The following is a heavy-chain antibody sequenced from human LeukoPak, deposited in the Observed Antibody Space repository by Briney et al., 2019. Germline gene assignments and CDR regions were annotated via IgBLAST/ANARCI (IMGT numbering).Heavy chain of an antibody. J-gene: IGHJ3*02. CDR1: GYSISSGYY. V-gene: IGHV4-38-2*01. Sequence: SETLSLTCAVSGYSISSGYYWGWIRQPPGKGLEWIGSIYHSGSTYYNPSLKSRVTISVDTSKNQFPLKLSSVTAADTAVYYCARHRQADAFDIWGQGTMVTVSS. CDR2: IYHSGST. CDR3: ARHRQADAFDI.